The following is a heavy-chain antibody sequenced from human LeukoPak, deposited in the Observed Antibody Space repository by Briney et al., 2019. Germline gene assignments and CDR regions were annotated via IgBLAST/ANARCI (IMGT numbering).Heavy chain of an antibody. V-gene: IGHV3-7*01. D-gene: IGHD6-19*01. CDR2: TSQDGTKN. CDR3: ATTVAGYPDDYLDY. J-gene: IGHJ4*02. Sequence: GGSLTLSCVVSEFTFSNYWMSWVRLAPGKGLERVAHTSQDGTKNYYVDSVKGRFTISRDNAKNSLFLQMNSLRAEDTAVYYCATTVAGYPDDYLDYWGQGTLVTVSS. CDR1: EFTFSNYW.